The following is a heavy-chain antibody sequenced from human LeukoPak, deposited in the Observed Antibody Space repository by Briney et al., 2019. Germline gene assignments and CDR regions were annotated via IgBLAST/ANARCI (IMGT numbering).Heavy chain of an antibody. CDR3: ARDLMGYFDY. V-gene: IGHV1-69*04. CDR1: GGTFSSYA. D-gene: IGHD3-10*01. CDR2: IIPILGIA. Sequence: ASVKVSCKASGGTFSSYAISWVRQAPGQGVEWMGRIIPILGIANYAQKFQGRVTITADKSTSTAYMELSSLRSEDTAVYYCARDLMGYFDYWGQGTLVTVSS. J-gene: IGHJ4*02.